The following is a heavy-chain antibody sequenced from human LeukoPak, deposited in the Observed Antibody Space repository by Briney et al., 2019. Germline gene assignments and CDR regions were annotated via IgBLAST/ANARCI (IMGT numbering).Heavy chain of an antibody. J-gene: IGHJ6*03. Sequence: ASVKVSCKASGYTFTSYDINWVRQATGQGLEWMGWMNPNSGSTSYAQKFQGRVTMTRDTSTSTVYMELSSLRSEDTAVYYCTREKSPERRAKPYYYYYYMDVWGKGTTVTVSS. D-gene: IGHD1-1*01. CDR3: TREKSPERRAKPYYYYYYMDV. CDR1: GYTFTSYD. CDR2: MNPNSGST. V-gene: IGHV1-8*02.